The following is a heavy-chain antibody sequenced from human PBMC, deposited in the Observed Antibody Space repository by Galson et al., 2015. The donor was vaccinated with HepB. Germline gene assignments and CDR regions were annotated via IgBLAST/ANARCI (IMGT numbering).Heavy chain of an antibody. CDR2: IIPILDIA. CDR3: GEGNDAFDI. V-gene: IGHV1-69*04. D-gene: IGHD1-26*01. J-gene: IGHJ3*02. CDR1: GDTFSNYA. Sequence: SVKVSCKASGDTFSNYAIIWVRQAPGQGLEWMGRIIPILDIANYAQKFQGRVTITADKSTSTTYMKLSSLRSEDTAVYYCGEGNDAFDIWGQGTMVTVSS.